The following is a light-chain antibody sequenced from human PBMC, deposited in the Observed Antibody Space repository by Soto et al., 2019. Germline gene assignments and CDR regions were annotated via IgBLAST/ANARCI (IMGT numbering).Light chain of an antibody. Sequence: QSVLTQPDSVSGSPGQWITISCSGTSSDFGSYDHVAWYQQFPGKTPKLMIYEVSNRPSGVSSRFSGSKSGNTASLTISGLQAEDEADYYCISYTGSSTSYVFGSGTKVTVL. CDR3: ISYTGSSTSYV. V-gene: IGLV2-14*01. CDR1: SSDFGSYDH. J-gene: IGLJ1*01. CDR2: EVS.